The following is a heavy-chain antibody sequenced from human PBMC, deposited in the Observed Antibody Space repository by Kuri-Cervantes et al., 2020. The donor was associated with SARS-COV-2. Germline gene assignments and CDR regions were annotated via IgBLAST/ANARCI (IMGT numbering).Heavy chain of an antibody. J-gene: IGHJ4*02. CDR3: ARHTITGPFDY. CDR2: XYHSGSX. V-gene: IGHV4-38-2*01. Sequence: XAXSGYSXSSGYSWGWXXXPPGXXLEXXXSXYHSGSXXXNPSLXXRVTISVDTSXNQFSXXLSSXTAADTXVYYCARHTITGPFDYWGQGTLVTVSS. CDR1: GYSXSSGYS. D-gene: IGHD1-20*01.